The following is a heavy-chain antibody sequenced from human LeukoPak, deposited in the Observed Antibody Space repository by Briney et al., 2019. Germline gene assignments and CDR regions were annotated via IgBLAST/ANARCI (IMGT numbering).Heavy chain of an antibody. J-gene: IGHJ4*02. D-gene: IGHD3-3*01. CDR1: GFTFSSYW. CDR2: IKQDGSEK. CDR3: ARRIDFWSGYQVDY. V-gene: IGHV3-7*01. Sequence: GGSLRLSCAASGFTFSSYWMSWVRQAPGKGLEWVANIKQDGSEKYYVDSVKGRFTISRDNAKNSLYLQMNSLRAEDTAVYYCARRIDFWSGYQVDYWGQGILVTVSS.